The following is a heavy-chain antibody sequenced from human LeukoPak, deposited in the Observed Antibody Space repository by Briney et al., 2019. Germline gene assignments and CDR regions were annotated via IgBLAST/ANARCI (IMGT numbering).Heavy chain of an antibody. CDR3: ARDRIVGATTIDY. V-gene: IGHV1-69*04. CDR1: GGTFSSYA. CDR2: IIPILGIA. J-gene: IGHJ4*02. D-gene: IGHD1-26*01. Sequence: SVKVSCKASGGTFSSYAISWVRQAPGQGLEWMGRIIPILGIANYAQKFQGRVTITADKSTSTAYMELSSLRSEDTAVYYCARDRIVGATTIDYWGQGTLVTVSS.